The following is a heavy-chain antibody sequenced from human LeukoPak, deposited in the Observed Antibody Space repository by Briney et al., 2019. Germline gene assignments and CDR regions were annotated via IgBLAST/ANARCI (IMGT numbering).Heavy chain of an antibody. V-gene: IGHV4-4*09. CDR2: ISTSGST. CDR1: AASISNYY. Sequence: PSETLSLTCAVSAASISNYYWSWIRQAPGKGLERIGYISTSGSTNYNPSLKSRVSISLDTSENRFSLNLNFVTAADTAVYYCASPRSGYRYTFDYWGQGALVTVSS. J-gene: IGHJ4*02. D-gene: IGHD3-22*01. CDR3: ASPRSGYRYTFDY.